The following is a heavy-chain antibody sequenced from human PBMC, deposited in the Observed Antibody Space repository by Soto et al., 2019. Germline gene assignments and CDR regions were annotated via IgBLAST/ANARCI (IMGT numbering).Heavy chain of an antibody. J-gene: IGHJ4*02. CDR3: ARAEEMESIRPYYFDY. CDR2: ISDDGSNK. CDR1: GFRFSGYV. D-gene: IGHD1-1*01. Sequence: GGSLILSWAVAGFRFSGYVMRWVSPAQGKGLEWLAAISDDGSNKYYGDSVKGRFTISRDNSKNSLYLQMNSLRAEDTAVYYCARAEEMESIRPYYFDYWGQGTLVPGS. V-gene: IGHV3-30*03.